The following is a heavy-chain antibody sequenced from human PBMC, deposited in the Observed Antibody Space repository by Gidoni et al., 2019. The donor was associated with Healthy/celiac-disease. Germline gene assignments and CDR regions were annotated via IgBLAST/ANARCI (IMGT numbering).Heavy chain of an antibody. CDR3: ARADLGYTDAFDI. V-gene: IGHV4-30-4*01. CDR1: GGSISSGDYY. J-gene: IGHJ3*02. Sequence: QVQLQESGPGLVKPSQTLSLTCTVSGGSISSGDYYWSWIRQPPGKGLEWIGYIYYSGSTDYNPSLKSRVTISVDTSKNQFSLKLSSVTAADTAVYYCARADLGYTDAFDIWGQGTMVTVSS. CDR2: IYYSGST. D-gene: IGHD1-1*01.